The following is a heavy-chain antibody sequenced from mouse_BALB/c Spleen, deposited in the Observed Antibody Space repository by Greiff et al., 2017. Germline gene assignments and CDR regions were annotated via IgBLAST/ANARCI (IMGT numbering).Heavy chain of an antibody. CDR3: ARDSLITTVVTTPYYYAMDY. Sequence: EVQLQQSGAELVKPGASVKLSCTASGFNIKDPYMHWVKQRPEQGLEWIGRIDPANGNTKYDPKFQGKATITADTSSNTAYLQLSSLTSEDTAVYYCARDSLITTVVTTPYYYAMDYWGQGTSVTVSS. CDR1: GFNIKDPY. J-gene: IGHJ4*01. D-gene: IGHD1-1*01. CDR2: IDPANGNT. V-gene: IGHV14-3*02.